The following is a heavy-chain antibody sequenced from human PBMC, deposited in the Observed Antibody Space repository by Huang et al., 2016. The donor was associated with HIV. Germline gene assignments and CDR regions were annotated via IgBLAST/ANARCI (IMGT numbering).Heavy chain of an antibody. CDR1: GLTFSRYW. Sequence: EVQLVESGGGLVRPGGSLRLSCGASGLTFSRYWMTWVCQAPGKGLEWVANIKQDGSEKYYLDSVKGRFTISRDNVENTVDLQMNGLRVEDTAVYYCARDGGEHWGQGSLVIVSS. CDR3: ARDGGEH. D-gene: IGHD2-15*01. J-gene: IGHJ4*02. CDR2: IKQDGSEK. V-gene: IGHV3-7*01.